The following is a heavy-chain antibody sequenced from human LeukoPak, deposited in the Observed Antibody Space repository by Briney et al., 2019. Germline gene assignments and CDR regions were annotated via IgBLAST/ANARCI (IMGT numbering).Heavy chain of an antibody. CDR1: GFTFNNYA. CDR2: ISGSGDST. J-gene: IGHJ4*02. V-gene: IGHV3-23*01. D-gene: IGHD3-3*01. CDR3: AKKSYYDFWKDHYRPHFDQ. Sequence: GGALRLSCAASGFTFNNYAISWVHQAPGKGLEWVSDISGSGDSTYYADSVKGRFTISRDSSKNTLSLQMNSLRPEDTAVYYCAKKSYYDFWKDHYRPHFDQWGQGTLVTVSS.